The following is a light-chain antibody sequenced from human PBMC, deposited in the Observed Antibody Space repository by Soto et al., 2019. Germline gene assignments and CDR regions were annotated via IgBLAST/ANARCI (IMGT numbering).Light chain of an antibody. Sequence: EIVLTQSTGTLSLSPGERATLSCRASQSASSRYLAWYQQKPGQAPRLLIYVASSRATGIPDRFSCSGSGTDFTLTISRLEPDDFAVYYCHHYGSSPSYTFGQGTKLEIK. CDR3: HHYGSSPSYT. CDR1: QSASSRY. CDR2: VAS. J-gene: IGKJ2*01. V-gene: IGKV3-20*01.